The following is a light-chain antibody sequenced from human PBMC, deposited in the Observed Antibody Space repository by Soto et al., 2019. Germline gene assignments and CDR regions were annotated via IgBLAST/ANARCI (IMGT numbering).Light chain of an antibody. CDR1: SSNIGAGFD. Sequence: QSVLTQPPSVSWAPGQRVTISCTGGSSNIGAGFDVHWYQQFPGTAPKVVIFGNSNRPSGVPDRFSGAKSGTSAYLAITGLQAEDEADYYCQSYDSRLSGCVFGTGTKLTVL. CDR3: QSYDSRLSGCV. V-gene: IGLV1-40*01. J-gene: IGLJ1*01. CDR2: GNS.